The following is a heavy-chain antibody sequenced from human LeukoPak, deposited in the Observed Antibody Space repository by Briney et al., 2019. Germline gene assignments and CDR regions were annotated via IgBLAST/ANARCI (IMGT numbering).Heavy chain of an antibody. CDR1: GFTFSGSH. J-gene: IGHJ4*02. V-gene: IGHV3-73*01. CDR2: VRSRADNYAT. CDR3: AGETDSCLDY. Sequence: GGSLRLSCAASGFTFSGSHMHWVRQAAGKGLEWVGHVRSRADNYATAYGASVKGRFTISRDDSKNTAYLQMDSLKTEDTAVYYCAGETDSCLDYWGQGILVTVS. D-gene: IGHD2-2*01.